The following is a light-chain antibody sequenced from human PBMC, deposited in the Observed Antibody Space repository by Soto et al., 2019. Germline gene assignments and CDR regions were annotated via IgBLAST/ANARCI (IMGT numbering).Light chain of an antibody. Sequence: QSALTQPASVSGSPGQSITLSCTGTRSDVGGYNYVSWYQQHPGKAPKLMIYEVSNRPSGVSNRFSGSKSGNTASLTSSGLQAEDEADYYCSSYTSSSPLEVVGTGTKLTGL. CDR3: SSYTSSSPLEV. CDR2: EVS. CDR1: RSDVGGYNY. J-gene: IGLJ1*01. V-gene: IGLV2-14*01.